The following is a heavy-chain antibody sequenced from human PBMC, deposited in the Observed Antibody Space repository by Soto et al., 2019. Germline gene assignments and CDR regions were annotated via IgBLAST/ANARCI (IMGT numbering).Heavy chain of an antibody. J-gene: IGHJ3*02. V-gene: IGHV3-33*01. CDR2: IWYDGSNK. D-gene: IGHD5-18*01. CDR3: ARGRDTAMVIDAFDI. CDR1: GFTFSSYG. Sequence: QVQLVESGGGVVQPGRSLRLSCAASGFTFSSYGMHWVRQAPGKGLEWVAVIWYDGSNKYYADSVKGRFTISRDNSKNTLYLQMNSLRAEDTAVYYCARGRDTAMVIDAFDIWGQGTMVTVSS.